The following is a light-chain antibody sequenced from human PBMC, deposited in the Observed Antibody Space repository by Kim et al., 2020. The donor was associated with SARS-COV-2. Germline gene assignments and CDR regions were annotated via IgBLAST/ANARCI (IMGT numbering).Light chain of an antibody. V-gene: IGKV1-39*01. CDR1: QSISNY. J-gene: IGKJ3*01. CDR3: QQSYTTPLFT. CDR2: ATS. Sequence: SVGDRVTSTCRASQSISNYLNWYQKKPGKAPKLLIYATSNLQRGVPPRFSGRGSGTDFTLTIISLQPEDFATYYCQQSYTTPLFTFGPGTKVDIK.